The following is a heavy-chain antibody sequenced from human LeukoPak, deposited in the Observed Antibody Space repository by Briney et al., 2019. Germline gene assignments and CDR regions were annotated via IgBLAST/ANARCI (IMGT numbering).Heavy chain of an antibody. CDR2: IYYSGST. CDR3: AREDGANWFDP. CDR1: GGSISSYY. V-gene: IGHV4-59*01. J-gene: IGHJ5*02. Sequence: PSATLSLTCTVSGGSISSYYWSWIRQPPGKGLEWIGYIYYSGSTNYNPSLKSRVTISVDTSKNQFSLKLSSVTAADTAVYYCAREDGANWFDPWGQGTLVTVSS. D-gene: IGHD1-26*01.